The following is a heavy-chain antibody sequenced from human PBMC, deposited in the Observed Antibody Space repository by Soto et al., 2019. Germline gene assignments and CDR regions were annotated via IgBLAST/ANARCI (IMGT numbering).Heavy chain of an antibody. V-gene: IGHV5-51*01. CDR3: SFWLCPESPTSPLDF. D-gene: IGHD3-3*01. Sequence: GESLKISCQDSGNSFTNYWIGWVRQMPGKGLEWMGIIYPDDSETIYSPSFRGQVTISVDKSISTAYVQWSSLKASDTAMYYCSFWLCPESPTSPLDFWGQGTTVTVSS. CDR1: GNSFTNYW. CDR2: IYPDDSET. J-gene: IGHJ6*02.